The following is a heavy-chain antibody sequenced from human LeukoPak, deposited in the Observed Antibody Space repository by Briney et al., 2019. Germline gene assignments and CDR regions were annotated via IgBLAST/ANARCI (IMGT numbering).Heavy chain of an antibody. J-gene: IGHJ4*02. Sequence: PSETLSLTCTVSGGSISSSSYYWGWIRQPPGKGLEWIGSIYYSGSTYYNPSLKSRVTISVDTSKNQFSLKLSSVTAADTAVYYCARDRAAAGPEADYWGQGTLVTVSS. D-gene: IGHD6-13*01. CDR1: GGSISSSSYY. V-gene: IGHV4-39*07. CDR2: IYYSGST. CDR3: ARDRAAAGPEADY.